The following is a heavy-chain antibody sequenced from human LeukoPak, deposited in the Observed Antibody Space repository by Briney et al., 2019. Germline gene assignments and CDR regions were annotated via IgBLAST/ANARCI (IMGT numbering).Heavy chain of an antibody. J-gene: IGHJ5*02. D-gene: IGHD3-10*01. V-gene: IGHV3-48*03. CDR3: ARDMSFGVLNWFDP. CDR1: GFTFSSYE. Sequence: GGSLRLSCAASGFTFSSYEMNWVRQAPGKGLEWVSYISSSGSTIYYADSVKGRFTISRDNAKNSLYLQMNSLRAEDTAVYYCARDMSFGVLNWFDPWGQGTLVTVSS. CDR2: ISSSGSTI.